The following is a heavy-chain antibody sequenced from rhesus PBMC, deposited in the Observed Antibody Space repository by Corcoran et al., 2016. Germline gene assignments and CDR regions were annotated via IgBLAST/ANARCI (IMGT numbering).Heavy chain of an antibody. CDR2: ITGSCGNT. CDR3: SRNNEF. V-gene: IGHV4-165*02. J-gene: IGHJ1*01. Sequence: QVQLQESGPGLVKPSETLSLTCVVSGGPLRGNYWNWIRQIPGKGLEWIGYITGSCGNTYYNPALKSRVTISTETSKNQLSLKLTSVTAADSAVYYCSRNNEFWGQGALVTVAS. CDR1: GGPLRGNY.